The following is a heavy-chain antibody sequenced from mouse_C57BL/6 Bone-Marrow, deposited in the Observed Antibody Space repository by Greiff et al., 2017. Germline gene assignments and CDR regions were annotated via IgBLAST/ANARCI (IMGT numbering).Heavy chain of an antibody. D-gene: IGHD1-1*01. CDR1: GFTFSDYY. Sequence: EVKLQESEGGLVQPGSSMKLSCTASGFTFSDYYMAWVRQVPEKGLEWVANINYDGSSTYYLDSLKSRFIISRDNAKNILYLQMSSLKSEDTATYYCARGLYGSSSYWYFDVWGTGTTVTVSS. V-gene: IGHV5-16*01. J-gene: IGHJ1*03. CDR3: ARGLYGSSSYWYFDV. CDR2: INYDGSST.